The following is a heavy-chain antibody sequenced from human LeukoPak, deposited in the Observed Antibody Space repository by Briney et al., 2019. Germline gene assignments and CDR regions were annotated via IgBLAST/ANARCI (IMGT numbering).Heavy chain of an antibody. CDR1: GFTFSSYA. V-gene: IGHV3-30-3*01. Sequence: GRSLRLSCAASGFTFSSYAMHWVRQAPGKGLEWVAVMSYDGYNKYYADSVKGRFTISRDNAKNSLYLQMNSLRAEDTAVYYCARSVEYYFDYWGQGTLVTVSS. CDR2: MSYDGYNK. CDR3: ARSVEYYFDY. J-gene: IGHJ4*02. D-gene: IGHD4-23*01.